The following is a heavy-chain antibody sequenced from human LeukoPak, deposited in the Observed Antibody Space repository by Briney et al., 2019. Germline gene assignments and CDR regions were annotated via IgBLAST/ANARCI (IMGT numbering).Heavy chain of an antibody. D-gene: IGHD3-10*01. CDR3: ARGSYGSGSYPPSDY. J-gene: IGHJ4*02. Sequence: GGSLRLSCAASGFTFSNAWMSWVRQAPGKGLEWVGRIKSKTDGGTTDYAAPVKGRFTISRDDSKNTLYLQMNSLRAEDTAVYYCARGSYGSGSYPPSDYWGQGTLVTVSS. CDR2: IKSKTDGGTT. CDR1: GFTFSNAW. V-gene: IGHV3-15*01.